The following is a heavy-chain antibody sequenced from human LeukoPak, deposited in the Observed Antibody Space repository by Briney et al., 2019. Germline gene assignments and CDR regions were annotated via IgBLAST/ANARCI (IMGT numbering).Heavy chain of an antibody. Sequence: GGSLRLSCAASGFAVSSDYMSWVRQAPGKGLEWVSVIYSGGETYYTDSVKGRFTISRDNSKNTLYLQMNSLRAEDTAIYYCARSSLHSGELSLYDCWGQGTLVTVSP. CDR3: ARSSLHSGELSLYDC. V-gene: IGHV3-53*01. D-gene: IGHD3-16*02. CDR1: GFAVSSDY. J-gene: IGHJ4*02. CDR2: IYSGGET.